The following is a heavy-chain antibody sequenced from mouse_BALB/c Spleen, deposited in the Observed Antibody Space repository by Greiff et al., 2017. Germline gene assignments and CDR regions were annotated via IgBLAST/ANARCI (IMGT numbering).Heavy chain of an antibody. CDR3: ARGLLPYFDY. CDR2: INPSSGYT. J-gene: IGHJ2*01. CDR1: GYTFTSYT. V-gene: IGHV1-4*02. D-gene: IGHD2-3*01. Sequence: QVQLQQSAAELARPGASVKMSCKASGYTFTSYTMHWVKQRPGQGLEWIGYINPSSGYTEYNQKFKDKTTLTADKSSSTAYMQLSSLTSEDSAVYYCARGLLPYFDYWGQGTTLTVSS.